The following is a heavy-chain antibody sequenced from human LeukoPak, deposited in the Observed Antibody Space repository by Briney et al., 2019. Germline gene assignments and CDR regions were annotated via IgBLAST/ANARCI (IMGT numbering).Heavy chain of an antibody. D-gene: IGHD6-19*01. J-gene: IGHJ4*02. Sequence: PGRSLRLSCAASGFTFSSYAMSSVRQTPGEGQEWVSAISGSGGSTYYADSVKGRFTISRDNSKNTLYLQMNRLRAEDTAVYYCAKDLLPCSSGGENYWGQGTLVTVSS. CDR2: ISGSGGST. CDR3: AKDLLPCSSGGENY. CDR1: GFTFSSYA. V-gene: IGHV3-23*01.